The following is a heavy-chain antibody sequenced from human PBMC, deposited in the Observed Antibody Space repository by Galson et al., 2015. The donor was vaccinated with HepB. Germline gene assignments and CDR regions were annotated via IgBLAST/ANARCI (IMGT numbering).Heavy chain of an antibody. D-gene: IGHD1-7*01. J-gene: IGHJ4*02. CDR2: VIPASGSP. Sequence: SVKVSCKASGVTFSGYACSWMRQAPGQGLEWIGGVIVPGQGLEWLGGVIPASGSPNYAQKFQDRLIITADESTSTVYMELSSLRSEDTAIYYCARVVISGTGGRGYLDYWGQGTLVTVSS. V-gene: IGHV1-69*13. CDR3: ARVVISGTGGRGYLDY. CDR1: GVTFSGYA.